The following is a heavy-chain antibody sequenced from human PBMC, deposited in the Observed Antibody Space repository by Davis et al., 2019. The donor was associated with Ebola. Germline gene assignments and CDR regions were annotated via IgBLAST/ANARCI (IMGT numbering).Heavy chain of an antibody. CDR2: IFYSGTP. J-gene: IGHJ2*01. CDR3: ARDFYDSSGYLWYFDL. Sequence: MPSETLSLTCTVSGASISNTDDYFWAWIRQPPGKGLEWIGSIFYSGTPYYNPSLKGRVTISVDKSKSEFSLRLSSVTAADTAVYYCARDFYDSSGYLWYFDLWGRGTLVTVSS. CDR1: GASISNTDDYF. D-gene: IGHD3-22*01. V-gene: IGHV4-39*07.